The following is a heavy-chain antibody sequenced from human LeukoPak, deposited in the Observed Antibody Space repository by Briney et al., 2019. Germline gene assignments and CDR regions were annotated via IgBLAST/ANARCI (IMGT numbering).Heavy chain of an antibody. Sequence: PSETLSLTCAVYGGSFSGYYWSWIRQPPGKGLEWIGKINHSGSTNYNPSLKSRVTISVDTSKNQFSLKLSSVTAADTAVYYCARDRYYYGSGSPFWGDDAFDIWGQGTMVTVSS. CDR3: ARDRYYYGSGSPFWGDDAFDI. D-gene: IGHD3-10*01. J-gene: IGHJ3*02. V-gene: IGHV4-34*01. CDR1: GGSFSGYY. CDR2: INHSGST.